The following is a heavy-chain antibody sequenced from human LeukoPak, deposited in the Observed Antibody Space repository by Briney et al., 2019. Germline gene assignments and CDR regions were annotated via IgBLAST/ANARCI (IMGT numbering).Heavy chain of an antibody. V-gene: IGHV3-11*05. CDR2: ISGSSTYT. CDR1: GFPFSDYY. CDR3: ARAGSGSFYDWFDP. J-gene: IGHJ5*02. Sequence: AGGSLRLSCAASGFPFSDYYMAWIRQAPGQGLEWVAHISGSSTYTDSADSVKGRFSISRDNAANSLYLQMSSLRAEDTAVYYCARAGSGSFYDWFDPWGQGTLVTVSS. D-gene: IGHD3-10*01.